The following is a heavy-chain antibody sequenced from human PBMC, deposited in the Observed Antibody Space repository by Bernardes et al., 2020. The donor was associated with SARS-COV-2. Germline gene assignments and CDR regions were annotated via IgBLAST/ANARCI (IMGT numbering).Heavy chain of an antibody. CDR2: ISSSGNSV. J-gene: IGHJ6*02. Sequence: GGSLRLSCAASTFTFSDCYMNWIRQAPVKGLEWVSYISSSGNSVHYAGSVKGRFTISRDNSKNSLYLQMNSLRAEDTAVYYCATTLTSQYYYGMDVWGQGTTVTVSS. V-gene: IGHV3-11*01. CDR3: ATTLTSQYYYGMDV. D-gene: IGHD4-17*01. CDR1: TFTFSDCY.